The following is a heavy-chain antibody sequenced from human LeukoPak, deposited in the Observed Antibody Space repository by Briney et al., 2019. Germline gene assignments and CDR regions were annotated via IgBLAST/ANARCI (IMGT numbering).Heavy chain of an antibody. CDR1: GFTFSSYA. V-gene: IGHV3-30-3*01. J-gene: IGHJ6*02. D-gene: IGHD4-17*01. CDR2: LSYDGSNK. Sequence: PGGSLRLSCAASGFTFSSYAMHWVRQAPGKGLEWVAVLSYDGSNKCYADSVKGRFTISRDNSRNTLYLQMNSLRAEDTAVYYCARVRLIYGDYTARYYGMDVWGQGTTVTVSS. CDR3: ARVRLIYGDYTARYYGMDV.